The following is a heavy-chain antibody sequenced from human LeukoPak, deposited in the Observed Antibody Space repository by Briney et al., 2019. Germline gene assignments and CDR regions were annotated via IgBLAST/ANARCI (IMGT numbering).Heavy chain of an antibody. CDR3: TRAEQRDSSGWNYYYYGMDV. V-gene: IGHV3-73*01. Sequence: TAGSLRLSCAASGFTFSGSSMHWVRQAPGKGLEWVGRIRSKANSYATAYAASVNGRFTISRDDSKNTAYLQMNSLKTEETAVYYCTRAEQRDSSGWNYYYYGMDVWGQGTTVTVSS. CDR2: IRSKANSYAT. D-gene: IGHD6-19*01. CDR1: GFTFSGSS. J-gene: IGHJ6*02.